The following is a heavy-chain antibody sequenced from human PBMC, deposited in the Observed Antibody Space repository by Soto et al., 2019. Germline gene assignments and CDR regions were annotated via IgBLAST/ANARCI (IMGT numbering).Heavy chain of an antibody. Sequence: HVQLVESGGGVVQPGRCLRLSCAASGYTFSNHGLHWVRQAPGKGLEWVAAIWYDGSKKCYADSVKGRFTISRDDSRNTVYLEMNSVRDDDTAVYYCARDPASSMDVWGQGTTVIVSS. CDR2: IWYDGSKK. CDR3: ARDPASSMDV. V-gene: IGHV3-33*01. D-gene: IGHD6-25*01. CDR1: GYTFSNHG. J-gene: IGHJ6*02.